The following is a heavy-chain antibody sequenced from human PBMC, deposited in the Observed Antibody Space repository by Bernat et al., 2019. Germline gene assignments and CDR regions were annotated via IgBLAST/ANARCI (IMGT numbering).Heavy chain of an antibody. CDR2: IYSGGST. V-gene: IGHV3-66*01. CDR3: ARVRSGYLYYFDY. Sequence: EVQLVESGGGLVQPGGSLRLSCAASGFTVSSNYMSWVRQAPGKGLEWASVIYSGGSTYYADSVKGRFTISRDNSKNTLYLQMNSLRAEDTAVYYCARVRSGYLYYFDYWGQGTLVTVSS. J-gene: IGHJ4*02. CDR1: GFTVSSNY. D-gene: IGHD3-22*01.